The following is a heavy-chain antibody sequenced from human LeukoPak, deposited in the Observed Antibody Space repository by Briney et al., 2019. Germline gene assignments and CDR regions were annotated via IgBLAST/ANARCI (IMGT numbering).Heavy chain of an antibody. CDR1: GGSVSSGSYY. CDR2: IYYSGST. CDR3: ARWAHSSGYYYWFDP. J-gene: IGHJ5*02. D-gene: IGHD3-22*01. V-gene: IGHV4-61*01. Sequence: ETLSLTCTVSGGSVSSGSYYWSWIRQPPGKGLEWIGYIYYSGSTNYNPSLKSRVTISVDTSKNQFSLKLSSVTAADTAVYYCARWAHSSGYYYWFDPWGQGTLVTVSS.